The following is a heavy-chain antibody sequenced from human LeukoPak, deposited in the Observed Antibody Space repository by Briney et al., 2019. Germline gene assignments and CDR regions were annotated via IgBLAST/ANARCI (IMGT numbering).Heavy chain of an antibody. CDR1: GGSISRYY. CDR3: ARLRTIQPEYYFDY. CDR2: IYYSGST. D-gene: IGHD5-24*01. Sequence: SETLSLTCTVSGGSISRYYWSWIRQPPGKGLEWIGYIYYSGSTNYNPSLKSRVTISVDTSKNQFSLKLSSVTAADTAVYYCARLRTIQPEYYFDYWGQGTLVTVSS. J-gene: IGHJ4*02. V-gene: IGHV4-59*01.